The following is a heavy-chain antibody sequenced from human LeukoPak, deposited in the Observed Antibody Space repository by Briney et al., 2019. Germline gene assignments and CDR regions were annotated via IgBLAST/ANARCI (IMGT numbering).Heavy chain of an antibody. CDR1: GGSISSYY. J-gene: IGHJ4*02. Sequence: SETLSLTCTVSGGSISSYYWGWIRQPPGKGLEWIRLIHYTGSTNYNPSLKSRVTISVDTSKNQFSLKLTSVTPADTAVYYCARDDPYGSPFDYWGQGTLVTVSS. D-gene: IGHD3-10*01. CDR3: ARDDPYGSPFDY. V-gene: IGHV4-59*01. CDR2: IHYTGST.